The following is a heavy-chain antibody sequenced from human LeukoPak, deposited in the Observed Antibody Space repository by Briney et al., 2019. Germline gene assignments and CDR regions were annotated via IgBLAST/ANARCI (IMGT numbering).Heavy chain of an antibody. CDR2: IRSKAYGGTT. J-gene: IGHJ4*02. CDR1: GFTFSSYA. D-gene: IGHD6-13*01. V-gene: IGHV3-49*04. Sequence: PGGSLRLSCAASGFTFSSYAMSWVRQAPGKGLEWVGFIRSKAYGGTTEYAASVKGRFTISRDDSKSIAYLQMNSLKTEDTAVYYCTREYSSSWYSGYYFDYWGQGTLVTVSS. CDR3: TREYSSSWYSGYYFDY.